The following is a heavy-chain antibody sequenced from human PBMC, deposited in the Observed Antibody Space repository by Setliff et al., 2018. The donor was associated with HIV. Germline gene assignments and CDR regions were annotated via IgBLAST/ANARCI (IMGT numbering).Heavy chain of an antibody. D-gene: IGHD1-1*01. V-gene: IGHV3-21*04. Sequence: GGSLRLSCAASGFTFSSYSMNWVRQAPGKGLEWVSSISSSSSYIYYADSVKGRFTISRDNSKNTLYLQMNSLRAEDTAVYYCANRLRGYNKWYYFDYWGQGTQVTVSS. CDR3: ANRLRGYNKWYYFDY. J-gene: IGHJ4*02. CDR1: GFTFSSYS. CDR2: ISSSSSYI.